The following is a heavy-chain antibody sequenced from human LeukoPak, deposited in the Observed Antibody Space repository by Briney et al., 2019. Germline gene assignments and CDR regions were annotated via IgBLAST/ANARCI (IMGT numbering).Heavy chain of an antibody. J-gene: IGHJ5*02. CDR1: GGTFSSYA. D-gene: IGHD5-24*01. CDR3: ARDSVTRLRWLQKHKEGFWWFDP. V-gene: IGHV1-69*13. Sequence: SVKVSCKASGGTFSSYAISWVRQAPGQGLEWMGGIIPIFGTANYAQKFQGRVTITADESTSTAYMELSSLRPEDTAVYYCARDSVTRLRWLQKHKEGFWWFDPWGQGTLVTVSS. CDR2: IIPIFGTA.